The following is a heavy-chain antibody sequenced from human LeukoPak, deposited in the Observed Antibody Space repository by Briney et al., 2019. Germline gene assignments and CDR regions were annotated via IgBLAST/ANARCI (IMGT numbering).Heavy chain of an antibody. D-gene: IGHD3-10*01. CDR2: INHSGST. CDR1: GGSFSGYY. Sequence: PSETLSLTCAVSGGSFSGYYWSWIRQPPGKGLEWIGEINHSGSTNYNPSLKSRVTISVDTSKNQSSLKLSSVTAADTAVYYCARHVTYYYGSGSYYRGRFKYYFDYWGQGTLVTVSS. CDR3: ARHVTYYYGSGSYYRGRFKYYFDY. V-gene: IGHV4-34*01. J-gene: IGHJ4*02.